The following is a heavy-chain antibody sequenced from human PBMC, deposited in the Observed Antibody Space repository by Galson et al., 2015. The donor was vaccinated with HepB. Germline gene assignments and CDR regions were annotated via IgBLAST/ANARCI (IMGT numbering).Heavy chain of an antibody. CDR3: AKESGIPRYGAYFDY. CDR1: GFTLSGYG. Sequence: SLRLSCAASGFTLSGYGMQWVRPAPGKGLEWVAVISYDGSVQYYADSVKGRFTISRDNSQNTLYLQMNSLKPEDTAVYYCAKESGIPRYGAYFDYWGQGTQVTVSS. D-gene: IGHD4/OR15-4a*01. V-gene: IGHV3-30*18. CDR2: ISYDGSVQ. J-gene: IGHJ4*02.